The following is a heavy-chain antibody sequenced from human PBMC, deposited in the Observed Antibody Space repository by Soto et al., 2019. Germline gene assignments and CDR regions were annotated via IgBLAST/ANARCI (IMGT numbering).Heavy chain of an antibody. J-gene: IGHJ4*02. V-gene: IGHV3-23*01. CDR1: EFTFDNCA. CDR3: AKHLIGRYRPLES. Sequence: PGGSLRLSCAASEFTFDNCAVSWVRQAPGKGLEWVSLISGTAVTTYYADSVKGRFTISRDNSKTTVFLQMNSLRAEDTALYYCAKHLIGRYRPLESWGQGTLVTVSS. D-gene: IGHD3-16*02. CDR2: ISGTAVTT.